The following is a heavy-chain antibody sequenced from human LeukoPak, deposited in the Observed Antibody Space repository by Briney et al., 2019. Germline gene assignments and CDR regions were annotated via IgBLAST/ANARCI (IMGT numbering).Heavy chain of an antibody. CDR2: ISGSGGST. Sequence: PGGSLRLSCAASGFTFRDYAMGWVRQAPGKGLEWVSGISGSGGSTYYADSVKGRFTISRDNSKNTLYLQMNSLRAEDAAVYYCAKGFDSSGYSTNDYWGQGTLVTVSS. V-gene: IGHV3-23*01. J-gene: IGHJ4*02. D-gene: IGHD3-22*01. CDR3: AKGFDSSGYSTNDY. CDR1: GFTFRDYA.